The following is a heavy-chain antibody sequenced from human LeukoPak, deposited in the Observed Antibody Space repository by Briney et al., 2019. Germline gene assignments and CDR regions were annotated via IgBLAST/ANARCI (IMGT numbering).Heavy chain of an antibody. J-gene: IGHJ4*02. CDR1: GYTFTGSY. CDR3: ARGLTTVTSDC. CDR2: INPNSGAT. Sequence: ASVKVSCKASGYTFTGSYLHWVRQAPGQGLEWMGWINPNSGATNFARQFHGRVTMTRDTSISTAYMELSRLRSDDTAVYHCARGLTTVTSDCWGQGTLVTVSS. V-gene: IGHV1-2*02. D-gene: IGHD4-17*01.